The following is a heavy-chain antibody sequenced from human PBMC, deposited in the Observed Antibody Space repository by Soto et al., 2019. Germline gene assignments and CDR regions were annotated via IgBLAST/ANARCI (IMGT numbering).Heavy chain of an antibody. D-gene: IGHD6-13*01. Sequence: GGSLRLSCAASGFTFDDYAMHWVRQVPGKGLEWVSGINWNSGSIGYGDSVKGRFAISRDNAKNSLHLQMNSLSAEDTAFYFCVKDESINWYSGHFRHWGQGTLVTVSS. CDR1: GFTFDDYA. V-gene: IGHV3-9*01. CDR3: VKDESINWYSGHFRH. CDR2: INWNSGSI. J-gene: IGHJ1*01.